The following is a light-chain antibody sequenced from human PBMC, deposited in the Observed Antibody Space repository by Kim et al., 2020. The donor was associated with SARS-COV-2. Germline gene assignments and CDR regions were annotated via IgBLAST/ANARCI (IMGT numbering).Light chain of an antibody. CDR2: FDS. CDR1: NIGTKS. CDR3: QVWDRGSDHPV. V-gene: IGLV3-21*01. J-gene: IGLJ3*02. Sequence: SYELTQPPSVSVAPGKTAKITCGGNNIGTKSVHWYQQKPGQAPVVVISFDSDRPSGIPERFSGSNSGDTATLTISSVEAGDEADYYCQVWDRGSDHPVFG.